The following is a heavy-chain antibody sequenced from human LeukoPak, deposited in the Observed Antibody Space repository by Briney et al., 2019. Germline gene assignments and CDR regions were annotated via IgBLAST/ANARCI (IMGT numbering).Heavy chain of an antibody. J-gene: IGHJ5*02. CDR1: GFTFSSYA. CDR3: AKDRWAWEMTTVTPHWFDP. D-gene: IGHD4-17*01. Sequence: GGSLRLSCAASGFTFSSYAMSWVRQAPGKGLERVSGISGSGGSTYYADSVKDRFTISRDNSKNTLYLQMNSLRAKDTAVYYCAKDRWAWEMTTVTPHWFDPWGQGTLVTVSS. V-gene: IGHV3-23*01. CDR2: ISGSGGST.